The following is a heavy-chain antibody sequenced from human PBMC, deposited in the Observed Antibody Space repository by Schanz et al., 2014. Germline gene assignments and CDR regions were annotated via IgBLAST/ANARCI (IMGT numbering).Heavy chain of an antibody. CDR1: GFTVSTNY. CDR2: ISPSGDT. CDR3: AGAAVGFIVDAFDL. J-gene: IGHJ3*01. D-gene: IGHD6-19*01. Sequence: EVQLVESGGGLIQPGGSLRLSCAVSGFTVSTNYMSWVRQAPGKGLEWVSSISPSGDTHYLASVKGRFTISRENAKSSLYLQMDHLRVEDTAAYYCAGAAVGFIVDAFDLWGRGTMVIVSS. V-gene: IGHV3-66*03.